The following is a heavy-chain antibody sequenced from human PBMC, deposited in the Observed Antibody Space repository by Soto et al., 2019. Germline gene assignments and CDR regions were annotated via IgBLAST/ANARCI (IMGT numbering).Heavy chain of an antibody. Sequence: QVQLQESGPGLVKPSQTLSLTCTVSGGSISSGGYYWSWIRQHPGKGLEWIGYIYYSGSTYYNPSLTIRVTISVDTSKNQFSLKLSSVTAADTAVYYCASIVSSAHGEFSDWGQGTLVTVSS. CDR1: GGSISSGGYY. J-gene: IGHJ4*02. V-gene: IGHV4-31*03. CDR3: ASIVSSAHGEFSD. CDR2: IYYSGST. D-gene: IGHD3-10*01.